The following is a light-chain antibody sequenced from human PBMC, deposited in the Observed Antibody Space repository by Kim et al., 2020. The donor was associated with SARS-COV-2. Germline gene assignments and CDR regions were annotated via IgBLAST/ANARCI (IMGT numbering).Light chain of an antibody. Sequence: ASVGDRVTITCRASQTIKNYLAWYQHKPGEVPKLLIYAASTLQSGVPSRFSGSGSGTDFTLTISNLQPEDVAIYYCQKYNSALRTFGQGTKVDIK. CDR3: QKYNSALRT. CDR2: AAS. J-gene: IGKJ1*01. CDR1: QTIKNY. V-gene: IGKV1-27*01.